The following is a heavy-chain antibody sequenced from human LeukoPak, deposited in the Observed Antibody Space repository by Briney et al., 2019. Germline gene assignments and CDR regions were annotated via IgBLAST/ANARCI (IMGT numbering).Heavy chain of an antibody. CDR3: ARPKDYVWGSYRYNWFDP. Sequence: SETLSLTCTVSGGSINSSSYYWGWIRQPPGKGLEWIGSIYYSGSTYYNPSLKSRVTISVDTSKNQFSLKLSSVTAADTAVYYCARPKDYVWGSYRYNWFDPWGQGTLVTVSS. CDR1: GGSINSSSYY. V-gene: IGHV4-39*07. J-gene: IGHJ5*02. CDR2: IYYSGST. D-gene: IGHD3-16*02.